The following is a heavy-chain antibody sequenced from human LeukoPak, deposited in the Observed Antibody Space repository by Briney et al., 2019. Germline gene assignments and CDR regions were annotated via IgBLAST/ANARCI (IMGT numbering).Heavy chain of an antibody. CDR2: ISAYNGNT. Sequence: ASVKVSRKASGYTFTSYGTSWLRQAPGQGLEWMGWISAYNGNTNHAQKLQGRVTMTTDTSTSTAYMELRSLRSDDTAVYYCARDTAILRFSEWLSPFFDYWGQGTLVTVSS. CDR1: GYTFTSYG. J-gene: IGHJ4*02. CDR3: ARDTAILRFSEWLSPFFDY. V-gene: IGHV1-18*01. D-gene: IGHD3-3*01.